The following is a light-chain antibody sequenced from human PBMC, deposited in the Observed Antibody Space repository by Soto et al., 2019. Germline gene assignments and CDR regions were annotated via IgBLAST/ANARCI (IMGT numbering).Light chain of an antibody. J-gene: IGKJ3*01. CDR3: MQVLETPFS. Sequence: DIVMTQSPLSLPVTPGEPASISCTSSQSLLHSNGYNYLAWYLQKPGQSPQLLVYLGSNRASGVPDRFSGSGSGTYFTLRITRVEAEDVGVYYCMQVLETPFSFGPGTKVDIK. CDR2: LGS. V-gene: IGKV2-28*01. CDR1: QSLLHSNGYNY.